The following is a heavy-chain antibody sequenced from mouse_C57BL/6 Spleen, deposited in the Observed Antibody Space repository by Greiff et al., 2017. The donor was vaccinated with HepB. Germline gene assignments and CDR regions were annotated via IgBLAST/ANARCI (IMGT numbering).Heavy chain of an antibody. V-gene: IGHV1-61*01. D-gene: IGHD1-1*01. CDR2: IYPSDSET. J-gene: IGHJ2*01. CDR3: ARSTVVARSYFDY. Sequence: VQLQQSGAELMRPGSSVKLSCKASGYTFTSYWMDWVKQRPGQGLEWIGNIYPSDSETHYNQKFKDKATLTVDKSSSTAYMQLSSLTSEDSAVYYCARSTVVARSYFDYWGQGTTLTVSS. CDR1: GYTFTSYW.